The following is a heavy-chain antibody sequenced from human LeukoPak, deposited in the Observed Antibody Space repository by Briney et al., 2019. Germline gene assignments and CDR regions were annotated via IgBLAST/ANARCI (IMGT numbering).Heavy chain of an antibody. CDR1: GFTFSSYS. V-gene: IGHV3-21*01. D-gene: IGHD3-9*01. CDR3: ARWETGYYREAPAPASDY. Sequence: GGSLRLSFAASGFTFSSYSMSWVRQAPGKGLEWVSSISSSSSYIYYADSVKGRFTISRDNAKNSLYLQMNSLRAEDTAVYYCARWETGYYREAPAPASDYWGQGTLVTVSS. CDR2: ISSSSSYI. J-gene: IGHJ4*02.